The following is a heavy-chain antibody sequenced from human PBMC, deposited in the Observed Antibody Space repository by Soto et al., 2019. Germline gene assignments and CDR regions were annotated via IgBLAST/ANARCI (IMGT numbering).Heavy chain of an antibody. V-gene: IGHV2-26*01. CDR1: GFSLSSAGMG. Sequence: QVTLKESGPVLVKPTETLTLTCTVSGFSLSSAGMGVSWIRQPPGKPLEWLAHIFSNDEKSYSTSLRSRLIISKDTSKSQVVLIMTNMDPADTATYYCARIRIGRQLGGFDPWGQGILVTVSS. CDR2: IFSNDEK. D-gene: IGHD3-16*01. CDR3: ARIRIGRQLGGFDP. J-gene: IGHJ5*02.